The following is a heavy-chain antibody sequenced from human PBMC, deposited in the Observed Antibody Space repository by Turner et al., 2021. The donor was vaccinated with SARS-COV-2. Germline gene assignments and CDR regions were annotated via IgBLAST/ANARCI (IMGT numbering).Heavy chain of an antibody. CDR1: GGSISSGGYY. J-gene: IGHJ4*02. CDR3: AGGPDAWENESGFDY. Sequence: QVQLQESGPGLVKPSQPLFLTWTVSGGSISSGGYYWSWIRQHPGKGLAWIGHIYYSGSNYYDPSLKSRVTISVDTSKNQFSLKLSSVTAAGTAVYYWAGGPDAWENESGFDYWGQGTLVTVSS. CDR2: IYYSGSN. D-gene: IGHD3-16*01. V-gene: IGHV4-31*02.